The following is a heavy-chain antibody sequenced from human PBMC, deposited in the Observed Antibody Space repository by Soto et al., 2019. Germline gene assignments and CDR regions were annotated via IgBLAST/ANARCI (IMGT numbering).Heavy chain of an antibody. V-gene: IGHV1-69*13. D-gene: IGHD6-19*01. Sequence: SVKVSCKASGGTFSSYAISWVRQAPGQGLEWMGGIIPIFGTANYAQKFQGRVTITADESTSTAYMELSSLRSEDTAVYYCASTGYCSGPLGYWGQGTLVTLSS. CDR3: ASTGYCSGPLGY. J-gene: IGHJ4*02. CDR1: GGTFSSYA. CDR2: IIPIFGTA.